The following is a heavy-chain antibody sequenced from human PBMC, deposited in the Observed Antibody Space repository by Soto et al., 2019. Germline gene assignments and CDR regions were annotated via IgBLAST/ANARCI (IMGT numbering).Heavy chain of an antibody. D-gene: IGHD2-15*01. V-gene: IGHV1-69*02. CDR1: GGTFSSYT. CDR3: ANGGRCSGGSCYWSAFDI. J-gene: IGHJ3*02. CDR2: IIPILGIA. Sequence: QVQLVQSGAEVKKPGSSVKVSCKASGGTFSSYTISWVRQAPGQGLEWMGRIIPILGIANYAQKFQGRVTITADKSTSTAYMELSSLRSEDTAVYYWANGGRCSGGSCYWSAFDIWGQGTMVTVSS.